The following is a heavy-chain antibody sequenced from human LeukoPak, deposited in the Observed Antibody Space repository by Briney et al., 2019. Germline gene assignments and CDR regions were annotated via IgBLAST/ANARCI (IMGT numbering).Heavy chain of an antibody. Sequence: GGSLRLSCAASGFTFSSYSMNWVRQAPGKGLEWVSYISSSSSTIYYADSVKGRFTISRDKAKNSLYLQMNSLRAEDTAVYYYAREYCSSTSCLYDYWGQGTLVTVSS. CDR3: AREYCSSTSCLYDY. CDR1: GFTFSSYS. CDR2: ISSSSSTI. J-gene: IGHJ4*02. V-gene: IGHV3-48*01. D-gene: IGHD2-2*01.